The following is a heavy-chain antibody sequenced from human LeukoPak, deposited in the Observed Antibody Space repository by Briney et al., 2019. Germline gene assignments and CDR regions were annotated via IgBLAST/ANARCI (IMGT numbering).Heavy chain of an antibody. CDR2: IKQDGSEK. D-gene: IGHD1-1*01. J-gene: IGHJ4*02. CDR3: ARKTGTTGEAFDY. Sequence: GGSLRLSCAASGFTFSSYAMSWVRQAPGKGLEWVANIKQDGSEKYYVDSVKGRFTISRDNAKNSLYLQMNSLRAEDTAVYYCARKTGTTGEAFDYWGQGTQVTVSS. V-gene: IGHV3-7*03. CDR1: GFTFSSYA.